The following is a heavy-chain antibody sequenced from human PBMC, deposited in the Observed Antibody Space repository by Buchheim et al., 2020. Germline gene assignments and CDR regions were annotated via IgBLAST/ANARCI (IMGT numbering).Heavy chain of an antibody. J-gene: IGHJ4*02. CDR1: GGSISSSSYY. V-gene: IGHV4-39*07. CDR3: ARDRSVAAGMDFDY. Sequence: QLQLQESGPGLVKPSETLSLTCTVSGGSISSSSYYWGWIRQPPGKGLEWIGSIYYSGSTYYNPSLKSRVTISVDTSKNQYSLKLSSVTAADTAVYYCARDRSVAAGMDFDYWGQGTL. CDR2: IYYSGST. D-gene: IGHD6-13*01.